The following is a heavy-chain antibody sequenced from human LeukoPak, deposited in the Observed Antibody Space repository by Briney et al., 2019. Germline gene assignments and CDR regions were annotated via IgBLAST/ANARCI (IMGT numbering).Heavy chain of an antibody. CDR3: ARGPGYSSGWYRGHDAFDI. CDR1: GGSISSYY. D-gene: IGHD6-19*01. V-gene: IGHV4-59*12. Sequence: SETLSLTCTVSGGSISSYYLNWIRQPPGKGLEWIGYIYYGGGTNYNPSLKSRVTISVDTSNNQFSLKLSSVTAADTAVYYCARGPGYSSGWYRGHDAFDIWGQGTMVTVSS. CDR2: IYYGGGT. J-gene: IGHJ3*02.